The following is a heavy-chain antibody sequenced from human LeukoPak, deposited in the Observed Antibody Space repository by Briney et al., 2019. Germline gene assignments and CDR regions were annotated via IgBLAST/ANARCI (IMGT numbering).Heavy chain of an antibody. V-gene: IGHV4-59*01. J-gene: IGHJ4*02. CDR3: AAGQRTSYYFDY. CDR2: IYYSGST. D-gene: IGHD6-25*01. Sequence: KTSETLSLTCTVSGGSTSTYYWSWLRQPPGKGLEWIGYIYYSGSTNHNPSLKSRVTILLGTSKNQFSLQLTSVTAADTAVYYCAAGQRTSYYFDYWGQGTLVTVSS. CDR1: GGSTSTYY.